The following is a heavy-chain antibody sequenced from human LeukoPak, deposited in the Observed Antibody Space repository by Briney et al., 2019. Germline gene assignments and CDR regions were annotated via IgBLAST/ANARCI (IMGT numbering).Heavy chain of an antibody. D-gene: IGHD3-10*02. Sequence: GGSLRLSCAASGFTFSNYSMNWVRQAPEKGLEWVSSISSSSSYMYYADSVKGRFTISRDNAKNSLYLQMNSLRAEDTAVYYCAELGITMIGGVWGKGTTVTISS. V-gene: IGHV3-21*01. CDR3: AELGITMIGGV. CDR1: GFTFSNYS. CDR2: ISSSSSYM. J-gene: IGHJ6*04.